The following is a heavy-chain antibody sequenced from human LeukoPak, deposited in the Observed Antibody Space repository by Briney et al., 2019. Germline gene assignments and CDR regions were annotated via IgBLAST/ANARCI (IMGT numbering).Heavy chain of an antibody. CDR2: IYYSGST. D-gene: IGHD6-6*01. J-gene: IGHJ3*02. CDR1: GGSISSGGYY. CDR3: ATASIAARPGAFDI. V-gene: IGHV4-31*03. Sequence: PSETLSLTCTVSGGSISSGGYYWCWIRQHPGKGLEWIGYIYYSGSTYYNPSLKSRVTISVDTSKNQFSLKLSSVTAADTAVYYCATASIAARPGAFDIWGQGTMVTVSS.